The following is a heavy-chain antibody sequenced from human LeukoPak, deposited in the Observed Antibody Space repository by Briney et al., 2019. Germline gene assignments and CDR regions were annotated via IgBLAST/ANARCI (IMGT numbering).Heavy chain of an antibody. Sequence: GGSLRLSCAASGFTFSSYAMSWLRQAPGKGLEWVSAISGSGGSTYYADSVKGRFTISRDNSKNTLYLQMNSLRAEDTAVYYCAKDRPDIVVVVAATPYDAFDIWGQGTMVTVSS. CDR1: GFTFSSYA. CDR3: AKDRPDIVVVVAATPYDAFDI. J-gene: IGHJ3*02. CDR2: ISGSGGST. V-gene: IGHV3-23*01. D-gene: IGHD2-15*01.